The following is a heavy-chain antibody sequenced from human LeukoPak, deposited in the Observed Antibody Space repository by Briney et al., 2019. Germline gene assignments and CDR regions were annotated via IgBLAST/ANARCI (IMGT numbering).Heavy chain of an antibody. CDR3: ARGIDWLRKGWFDP. D-gene: IGHD3-9*01. Sequence: SQTLSLTCTVSGGSISSGGYYWSWIRQHPGKGLEWIGYIYHSGSTNYNPSLKSRVTILVDKSKNQFSLRLNSVTAADTAIYYCARGIDWLRKGWFDPWGQGTRVSVSS. CDR1: GGSISSGGYY. CDR2: IYHSGST. V-gene: IGHV4-31*03. J-gene: IGHJ5*02.